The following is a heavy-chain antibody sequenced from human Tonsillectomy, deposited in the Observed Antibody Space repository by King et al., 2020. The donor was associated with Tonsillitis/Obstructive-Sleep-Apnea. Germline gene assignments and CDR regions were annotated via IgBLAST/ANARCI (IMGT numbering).Heavy chain of an antibody. CDR1: GFSLSTNGMC. V-gene: IGHV2-70*01. Sequence: VTLKESGPALVKPTQTLTLTCTFSGFSLSTNGMCVGWIRQPPGKALEWLALIDWDDDQFYSTSLEPRLTISKGTSENRVALTLTHMDPVDTATYYCARSHEGYSFDSWGQGTLVTVSS. CDR3: ARSHEGYSFDS. CDR2: IDWDDDQ. J-gene: IGHJ4*02. D-gene: IGHD1-1*01.